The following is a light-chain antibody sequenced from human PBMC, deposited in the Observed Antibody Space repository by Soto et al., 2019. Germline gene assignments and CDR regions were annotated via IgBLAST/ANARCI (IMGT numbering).Light chain of an antibody. CDR2: DAS. Sequence: EIVLTQSPATLSESPGERDTLSCRASQSVSSYFAWYQQKPGQAPRLLIYDASNRATGIPARFSGSGSGTDFTLTISSLEPEDFAIYYCQQRSNCPVTFGQGTRVEIK. CDR3: QQRSNCPVT. CDR1: QSVSSY. J-gene: IGKJ1*01. V-gene: IGKV3-11*01.